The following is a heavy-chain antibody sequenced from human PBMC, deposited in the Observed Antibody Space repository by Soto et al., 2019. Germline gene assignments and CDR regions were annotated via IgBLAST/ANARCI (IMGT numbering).Heavy chain of an antibody. CDR2: ISSSSSYI. CDR3: ARDARFLEWLPYYFDY. Sequence: EVQLVESGGGLVKPGGSLRLSCAASGFTFSSYSMNWDRQAPGKGLEWVSSISSSSSYIYYADSVKGRFTISRDNAKNSLYLQMNSLRAEDTAVYYCARDARFLEWLPYYFDYWGQGTLVTVSS. V-gene: IGHV3-21*01. D-gene: IGHD3-3*01. J-gene: IGHJ4*02. CDR1: GFTFSSYS.